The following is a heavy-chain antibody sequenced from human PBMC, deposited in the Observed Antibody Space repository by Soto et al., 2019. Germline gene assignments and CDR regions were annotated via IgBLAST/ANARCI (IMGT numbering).Heavy chain of an antibody. J-gene: IGHJ4*02. CDR3: AKEGDRGYYDSSGYYPPGYFDY. Sequence: PGGSLRLSCAASGLTFSSYAMSWVRQAPGKGLEWVSAISGSGGSTYYADSVKGRFTISRDNSKNTLYLQMNSLRAEDTAVYYCAKEGDRGYYDSSGYYPPGYFDYWGQGTLVTVSS. V-gene: IGHV3-23*01. CDR2: ISGSGGST. D-gene: IGHD3-22*01. CDR1: GLTFSSYA.